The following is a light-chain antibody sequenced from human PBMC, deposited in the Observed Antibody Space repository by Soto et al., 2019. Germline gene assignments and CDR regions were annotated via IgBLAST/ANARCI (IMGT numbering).Light chain of an antibody. CDR3: QQRGYWPLFT. CDR1: QSVSSY. Sequence: EIVLTQSPATMSLSPGERATLSCRASQSVSSYLAWYQQKPGQAPRLLIYDASNRATGIPARFSGSGSGTDFTLTISSLEPEDFAVYYCQQRGYWPLFTFGPGTKVDIK. J-gene: IGKJ3*01. CDR2: DAS. V-gene: IGKV3-11*01.